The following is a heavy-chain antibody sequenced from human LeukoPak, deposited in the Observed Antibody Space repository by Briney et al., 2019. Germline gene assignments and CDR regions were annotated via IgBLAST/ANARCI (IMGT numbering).Heavy chain of an antibody. J-gene: IGHJ4*02. D-gene: IGHD3-10*01. Sequence: GGSLRLSCTASGFIFSSYAMNWVRQAPGKRLEWVSVMTSSGGGTDYADSVKGRFTISRDNFKNTLYLQMNSLRAEDTAVYYCAKAHYFGSGSFDHWGQGTLVTVSP. CDR1: GFIFSSYA. CDR2: MTSSGGGT. CDR3: AKAHYFGSGSFDH. V-gene: IGHV3-23*01.